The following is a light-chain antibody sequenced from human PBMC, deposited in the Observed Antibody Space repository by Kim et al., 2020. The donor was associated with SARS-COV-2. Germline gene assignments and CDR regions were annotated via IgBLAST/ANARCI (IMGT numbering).Light chain of an antibody. CDR2: AAS. V-gene: IGKV1-27*01. CDR1: QDISND. CDR3: PRYNSAPWT. Sequence: AALGARVPIPCRESQDISNDVAGLQPKPGKAPKLLIYAASALHGGVPSRFSGMGAGPDFTLTISSQQSEDFATYYCPRYNSAPWTFGQGTKVEIK. J-gene: IGKJ1*01.